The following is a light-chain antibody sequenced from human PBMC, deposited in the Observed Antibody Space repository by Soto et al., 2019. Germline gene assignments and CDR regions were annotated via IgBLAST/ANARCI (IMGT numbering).Light chain of an antibody. CDR1: QSISSW. CDR3: QQYNCYRT. CDR2: DAS. Sequence: DIQMTQSPSTLSASVGDRVTITCRASQSISSWLAWYQQKPGKAPKLLIYDASSLESGVPSRFSGSGSGTEFTLTISSLQPDDFATYYCQQYNCYRTFCQGTKVEIK. J-gene: IGKJ1*01. V-gene: IGKV1-5*01.